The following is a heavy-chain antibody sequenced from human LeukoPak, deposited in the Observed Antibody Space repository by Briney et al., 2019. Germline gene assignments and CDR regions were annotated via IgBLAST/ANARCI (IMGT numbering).Heavy chain of an antibody. CDR3: ARYSRFGELLWGWFDP. CDR1: GGSISSYY. J-gene: IGHJ5*02. D-gene: IGHD3-10*01. Sequence: PSETLSLTCTVSGGSISSYYWSWIRQPPGKGLEWIGYIYYSGSTNYNPSLKSRVTISVDTSKNQFSLKLSSVTAADTAVYYCARYSRFGELLWGWFDPWGQGTLVTVSS. CDR2: IYYSGST. V-gene: IGHV4-59*01.